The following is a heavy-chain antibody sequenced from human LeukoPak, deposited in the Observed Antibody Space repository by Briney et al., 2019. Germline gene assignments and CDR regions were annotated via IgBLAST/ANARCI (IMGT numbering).Heavy chain of an antibody. D-gene: IGHD2-2*01. J-gene: IGHJ4*02. CDR1: GFTFSSYS. V-gene: IGHV3-21*01. CDR2: ISSSSSYI. Sequence: GGSLRLSCAASGFTFSSYSMNWVRQAPGKGLEWVSSISSSSSYIYYADSVKGRFTISRDNAKNSLCLQMNSLRAEDTAVYYCARDLANQLDDYWGQGTLVTVSS. CDR3: ARDLANQLDDY.